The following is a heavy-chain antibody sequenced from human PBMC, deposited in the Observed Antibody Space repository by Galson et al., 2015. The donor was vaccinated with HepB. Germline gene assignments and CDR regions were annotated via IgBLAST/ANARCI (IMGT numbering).Heavy chain of an antibody. CDR3: ARGEYSYGYAPHAFDI. V-gene: IGHV1-8*01. Sequence: SVKVSCKASGYTFTSYDINWVRQATGQGLEWMGWMNPNSGNTGYAQKFQGRVTMTRNTSISTAYMELSSLRSEDTAVYYCARGEYSYGYAPHAFDIWGQGTVVTVSS. CDR2: MNPNSGNT. CDR1: GYTFTSYD. J-gene: IGHJ3*02. D-gene: IGHD5-18*01.